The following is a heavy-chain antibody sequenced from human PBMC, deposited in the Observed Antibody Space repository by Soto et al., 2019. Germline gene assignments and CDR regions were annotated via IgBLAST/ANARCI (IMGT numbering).Heavy chain of an antibody. CDR3: AKERDTGWLNALDI. CDR1: HFTFDNYA. D-gene: IGHD6-19*01. CDR2: IFSSAGRM. V-gene: IGHV3-23*01. Sequence: EAQLSQSGGGLVQPGGSLRLSCEASHFTFDNYAMNWVRQAPGKGLEWVSTIFSSAGRMFYADSVKGRFTISRDNSKNTVYLQMDSLREDDTATYYCAKERDTGWLNALDIWGRGTVVTVSS. J-gene: IGHJ3*02.